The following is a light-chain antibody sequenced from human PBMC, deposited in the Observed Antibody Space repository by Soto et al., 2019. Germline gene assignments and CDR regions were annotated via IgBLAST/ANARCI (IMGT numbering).Light chain of an antibody. CDR2: KAS. J-gene: IGKJ1*01. CDR1: QSISSW. Sequence: DIHMTQYPSTLAASVGDIVTITCRASQSISSWLAWYQQKPGKAPKLLIYKASSLESGVTSRFRGSGSGTEFTLTISSLQPDDFATYYCQPYNSYSEAVGPGTQVDIK. CDR3: QPYNSYSEA. V-gene: IGKV1-5*03.